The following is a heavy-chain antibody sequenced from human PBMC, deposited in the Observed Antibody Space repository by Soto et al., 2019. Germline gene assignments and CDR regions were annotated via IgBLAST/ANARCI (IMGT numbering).Heavy chain of an antibody. CDR2: INPYNANT. V-gene: IGHV1-18*03. CDR1: GYTFTNHG. CDR3: ARDRVAGIWGDAFDI. D-gene: IGHD3-16*01. J-gene: IGHJ3*02. Sequence: ASVKVSCKPSGYTFTNHGINWVRQAPGQGLEWMGWINPYNANTNYAQKLQGRVTMTTDTSTSTAYMDLRSLTSDDMAVYYCARDRVAGIWGDAFDIWGQGTMVTVSS.